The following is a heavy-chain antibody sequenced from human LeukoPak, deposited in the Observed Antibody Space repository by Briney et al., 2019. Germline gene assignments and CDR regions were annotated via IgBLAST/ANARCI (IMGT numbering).Heavy chain of an antibody. CDR2: MNPNSGNT. CDR3: ARGRSSGWYGGNAFDI. V-gene: IGHV1-8*01. J-gene: IGHJ3*02. Sequence: ASGKVSCKASGYTFTSYDINWVRQAAGQGLEWMGWMNPNSGNTGYAQKFQGRVTMTRNTSISTAYMELSSLRSEDTAVYYCARGRSSGWYGGNAFDIWGQGTMVTVSS. D-gene: IGHD6-19*01. CDR1: GYTFTSYD.